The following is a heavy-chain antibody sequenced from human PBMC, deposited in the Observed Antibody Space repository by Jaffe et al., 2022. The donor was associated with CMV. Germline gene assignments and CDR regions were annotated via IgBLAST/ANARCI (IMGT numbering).Heavy chain of an antibody. CDR3: ARLESGYYTEHQGYFDY. V-gene: IGHV1-46*01. CDR2: INPSGGST. Sequence: QVQLVQSGAEVKKPGASVKVSCKASGYTFTSYYMHWVRQAPGQGLEWMGIINPSGGSTSYAQKFQGRVTMTRDTSTSTVYMELSSLRSEDTAVYYCARLESGYYTEHQGYFDYWGQGTLVTVSS. D-gene: IGHD3-3*01. CDR1: GYTFTSYY. J-gene: IGHJ4*02.